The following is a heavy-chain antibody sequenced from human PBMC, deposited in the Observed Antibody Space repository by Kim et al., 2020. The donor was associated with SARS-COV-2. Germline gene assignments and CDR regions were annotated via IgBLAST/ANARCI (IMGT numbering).Heavy chain of an antibody. D-gene: IGHD3-10*01. CDR3: ARDKGMRFGELFGRLNRYYYYGMDV. CDR2: ISSSSSTI. J-gene: IGHJ6*02. Sequence: GGSLRLSCAASGFTFSSYSMNWVRQAPGKGLEWVSYISSSSSTIYYADSVKGRFTISRDNAKNSLYLQMNSLRDEDTAVYYCARDKGMRFGELFGRLNRYYYYGMDVWGQGTTVTVSS. CDR1: GFTFSSYS. V-gene: IGHV3-48*02.